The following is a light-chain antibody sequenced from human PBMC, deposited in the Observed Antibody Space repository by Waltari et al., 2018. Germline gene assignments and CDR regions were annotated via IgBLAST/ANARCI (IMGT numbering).Light chain of an antibody. CDR2: YVI. CDR1: SSDSGGHDY. J-gene: IGLJ3*02. CDR3: GSYTSSAWV. V-gene: IGLV2-14*03. Sequence: QSALTQPASVSGSPGQSITISCTGTSSDSGGHDYVSWYQQPPDNSPTLIIYYVINRPSGVSIRFSGSKSGNTASLTISGLQAEDEADYYCGSYTSSAWVFGGGTRLTVL.